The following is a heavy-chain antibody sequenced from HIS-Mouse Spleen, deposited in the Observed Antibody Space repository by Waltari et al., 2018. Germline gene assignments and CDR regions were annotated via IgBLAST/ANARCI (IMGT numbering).Heavy chain of an antibody. CDR2: IYYSGST. CDR1: GGSIIRSRYS. V-gene: IGHV4-39*07. CDR3: AREIPYSSSWYDWYFDL. D-gene: IGHD6-13*01. Sequence: QLQLQESGPGLVKPSETLSLTCTVPGGSIIRSRYSWGWIRQPPGKGLEWIGSIYYSGSTYYNPSLKSRVTISVDTSKNQFSLKLSSVTAADTAVYYCAREIPYSSSWYDWYFDLWGRGTLVTVSS. J-gene: IGHJ2*01.